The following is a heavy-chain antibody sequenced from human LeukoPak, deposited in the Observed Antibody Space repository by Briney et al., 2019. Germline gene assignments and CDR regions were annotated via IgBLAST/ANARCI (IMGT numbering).Heavy chain of an antibody. CDR3: VREYGGNSGAFDI. D-gene: IGHD4-23*01. CDR2: IYYSGST. J-gene: IGHJ3*02. Sequence: PPETLSLTCTVSGGSISSYYWSWIRQPPGKGLEWIGYIYYSGSTNYNPSLKSRVTISVDTSKNQFSLKLSSVTAADTAVYYCVREYGGNSGAFDIWGQGTMVTVSS. CDR1: GGSISSYY. V-gene: IGHV4-59*01.